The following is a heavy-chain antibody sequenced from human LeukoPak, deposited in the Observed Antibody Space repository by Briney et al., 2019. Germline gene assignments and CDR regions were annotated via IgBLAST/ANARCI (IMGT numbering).Heavy chain of an antibody. CDR3: AREESSSSGYYFDY. CDR2: ISSNSNI. D-gene: IGHD6-6*01. V-gene: IGHV3-21*01. Sequence: GGSLRLSCAASGFTFSSYSMNWVRQAPGKGLEWVSSISSNSNIYYADSVKGRFTISRDNAKNSLYLQMNSLRAEDTAVYYCAREESSSSGYYFDYWGQGALVTVSS. J-gene: IGHJ4*02. CDR1: GFTFSSYS.